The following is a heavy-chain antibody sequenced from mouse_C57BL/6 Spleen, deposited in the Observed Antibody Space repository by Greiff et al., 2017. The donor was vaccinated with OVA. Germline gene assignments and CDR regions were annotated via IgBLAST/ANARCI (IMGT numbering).Heavy chain of an antibody. Sequence: QVQLQQSGAELVRPGSSVKLSCKASGYTFTSYWMHWVKQRPIQGLEWIGNIDPSDSETHYNQKFKDKATLTVDKSSSTAYMQLSSRTSEDSAGDDCARGTVVVDYYAMDYGGQGTSVTVSS. CDR1: GYTFTSYW. D-gene: IGHD1-1*01. CDR2: IDPSDSET. CDR3: ARGTVVVDYYAMDY. V-gene: IGHV1-52*01. J-gene: IGHJ4*01.